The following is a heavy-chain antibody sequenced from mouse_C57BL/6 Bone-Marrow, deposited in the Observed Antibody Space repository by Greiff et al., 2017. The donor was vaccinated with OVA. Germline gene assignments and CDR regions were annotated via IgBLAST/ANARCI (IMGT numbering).Heavy chain of an antibody. V-gene: IGHV2-2*01. D-gene: IGHD1-1*01. CDR3: ARITTVVAGDY. CDR1: GFSLTSYG. Sequence: QVQLQQSGPGLVQPSQSLSITCTVSGFSLTSYGVHWVRQSPGKGLEWLGVIWSGGSTDYNAAFISRLSISKDNSKSQVFFKMNSLQADDTAIYYCARITTVVAGDYWGQGTTLTVSS. CDR2: IWSGGST. J-gene: IGHJ2*01.